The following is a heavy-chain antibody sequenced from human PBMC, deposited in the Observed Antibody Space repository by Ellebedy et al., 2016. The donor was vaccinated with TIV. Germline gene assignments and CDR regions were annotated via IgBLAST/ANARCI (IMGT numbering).Heavy chain of an antibody. CDR1: GYSFTSYW. CDR2: IYPGDSDT. Sequence: GESLKISXKGSGYSFTSYWIGWVRQMPGKGLEWMGIIYPGDSDTRYSPSFQGQVTISADKSISTAYLQWSSLKASDTAMYYCARRSYDILTGYGGVYYYYGMDVWGQGTTVTVSS. V-gene: IGHV5-51*01. CDR3: ARRSYDILTGYGGVYYYYGMDV. D-gene: IGHD3-9*01. J-gene: IGHJ6*02.